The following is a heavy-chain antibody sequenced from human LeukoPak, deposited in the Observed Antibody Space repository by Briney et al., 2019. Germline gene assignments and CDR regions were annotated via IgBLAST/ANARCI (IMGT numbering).Heavy chain of an antibody. J-gene: IGHJ4*02. CDR3: ARRMSTSWASDY. D-gene: IGHD6-13*01. Sequence: SLTLSCPASGCTVSLSYMNGFRQTAAKELDGVSFIYCGGGTYYAESVKGRFNISRDHSKDTLFLQMSSLKAEDTAVYYCARRMSTSWASDYWGQGTLVTVSS. V-gene: IGHV3-53*01. CDR2: IYCGGGT. CDR1: GCTVSLSY.